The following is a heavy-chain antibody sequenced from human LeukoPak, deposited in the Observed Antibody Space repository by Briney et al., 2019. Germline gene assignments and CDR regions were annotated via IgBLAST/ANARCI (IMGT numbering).Heavy chain of an antibody. V-gene: IGHV1-18*01. CDR3: ARVPPRNYYDSSGYNWFDP. Sequence: ASVEVSCKASGYTFTSYGISWVRQAPGQGLEWMGWISAYNGNTNYAQKLQGRVTMTTDTSTSTAYMELRSLRSDDTAVHYCARVPPRNYYDSSGYNWFDPWGQGTLVTVSS. J-gene: IGHJ5*02. CDR2: ISAYNGNT. CDR1: GYTFTSYG. D-gene: IGHD3-22*01.